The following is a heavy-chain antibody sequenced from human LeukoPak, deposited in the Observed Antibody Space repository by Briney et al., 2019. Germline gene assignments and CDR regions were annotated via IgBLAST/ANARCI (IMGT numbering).Heavy chain of an antibody. CDR3: ARARQSGSYAGFAH. J-gene: IGHJ4*02. V-gene: IGHV5-51*01. CDR1: GYSFTNYW. Sequence: GESLKISCKGSGYSFTNYWIAWVRQMPGKGLEWMGIIYPGDSDTRVSPSFRGRVTMSADKSVSTAHLQLNNLKASDTAMYYCARARQSGSYAGFAHWGPGTLVTVSS. CDR2: IYPGDSDT. D-gene: IGHD3-16*01.